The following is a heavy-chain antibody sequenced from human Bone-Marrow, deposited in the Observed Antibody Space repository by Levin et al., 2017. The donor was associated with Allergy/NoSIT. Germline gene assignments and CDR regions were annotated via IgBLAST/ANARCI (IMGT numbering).Heavy chain of an antibody. CDR2: IYYSGST. V-gene: IGHV4-59*01. CDR1: GGSISSYY. Sequence: PGGSLRLSCTVSGGSISSYYWSWIRQPPGKGLEWIGYIYYSGSTNYNPSLKSRVTISVDTFKNQFSLKLSSVTAADTAVYYCARRAVTKVLTYAFDIWGQGTMVTVSS. D-gene: IGHD4-17*01. CDR3: ARRAVTKVLTYAFDI. J-gene: IGHJ3*02.